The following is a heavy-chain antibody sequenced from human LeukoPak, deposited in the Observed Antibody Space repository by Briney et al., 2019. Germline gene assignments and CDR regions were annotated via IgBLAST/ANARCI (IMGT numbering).Heavy chain of an antibody. Sequence: SETLSLTCTVSGGSISSGDYSWSWIRQPPGKGLEWIGYIYYSGSTYYNPSLKSRVTISVDTSKNQFSLKLSSVTAADTAVYYCAREDYYDSSGYYLVYWGQGTLVTVSS. CDR2: IYYSGST. J-gene: IGHJ4*02. CDR3: AREDYYDSSGYYLVY. V-gene: IGHV4-30-4*08. CDR1: GGSISSGDYS. D-gene: IGHD3-22*01.